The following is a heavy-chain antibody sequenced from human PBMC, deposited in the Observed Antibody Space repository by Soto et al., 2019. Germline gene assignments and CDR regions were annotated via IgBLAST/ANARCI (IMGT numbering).Heavy chain of an antibody. Sequence: PSETLSLTCTVSGASISSYYWSWIRQPPGKGLEWIGYIYYSGSTNYNPSLKSRVTISVDTSKSHFSLELTSVTAADTAAYYCAGGPRGVPNWFDPWGQGTLVTVSS. CDR3: AGGPRGVPNWFDP. CDR1: GASISSYY. D-gene: IGHD2-2*01. J-gene: IGHJ5*02. V-gene: IGHV4-59*08. CDR2: IYYSGST.